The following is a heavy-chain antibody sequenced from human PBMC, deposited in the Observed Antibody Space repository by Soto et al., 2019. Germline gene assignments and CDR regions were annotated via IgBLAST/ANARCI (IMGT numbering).Heavy chain of an antibody. CDR1: GFTVSNNY. D-gene: IGHD3-10*01. CDR2: IYSGGYT. CDR3: AAHPGGGGY. V-gene: IGHV3-53*01. J-gene: IGHJ4*02. Sequence: EVQLVESGGGLIQPGGSLRLSCAVSGFTVSNNYMSWVRQAPGKGLEGVSVIYSGGYTAYGDSVKGRFTISRDNSKNTLYLQKNTGGARGPGVFYWAAHPGGGGYWGQGTLVTVSS.